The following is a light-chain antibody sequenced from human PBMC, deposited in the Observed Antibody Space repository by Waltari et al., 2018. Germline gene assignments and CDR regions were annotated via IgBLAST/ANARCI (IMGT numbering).Light chain of an antibody. Sequence: SYVLTQPPSVSVAPGQTARITCEGTDLGYQSWHWYHQRPGQAPGLVLHENSDRPSGIPERISGSNSVNMATLSISRVEAGDEADYYCQVWDSRSDHVVFGGGTKLTVL. CDR2: ENS. CDR1: DLGYQS. V-gene: IGLV3-21*02. J-gene: IGLJ2*01. CDR3: QVWDSRSDHVV.